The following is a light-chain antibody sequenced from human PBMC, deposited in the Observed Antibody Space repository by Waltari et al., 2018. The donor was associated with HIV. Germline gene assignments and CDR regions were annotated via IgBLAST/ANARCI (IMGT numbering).Light chain of an antibody. CDR1: NSDVGGYDY. Sequence: QSALTQPRSVSASPGQSVTISCTGTNSDVGGYDYVSWYQHHPGKAPKLLIYDVSKRPSRVPERFSASKSGNTASLTISGLQAEDEADYYCWSYAGSYTSVFGTGTQVTVL. CDR3: WSYAGSYTSV. CDR2: DVS. V-gene: IGLV2-11*01. J-gene: IGLJ1*01.